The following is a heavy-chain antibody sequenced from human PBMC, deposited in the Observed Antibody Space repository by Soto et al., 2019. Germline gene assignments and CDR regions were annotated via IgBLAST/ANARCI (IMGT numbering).Heavy chain of an antibody. J-gene: IGHJ6*02. Sequence: WASVKVSCKASGYTFTSYVITWVRQAPGQGLEWMGWISPYNGNTQYAQKLQGRVTMTTDTSTTTAYMELRSLTSDDTALYFCATNHDFRIGSGGGMDVWGQGTTVTVYS. D-gene: IGHD3-3*01. V-gene: IGHV1-18*01. CDR1: GYTFTSYV. CDR3: ATNHDFRIGSGGGMDV. CDR2: ISPYNGNT.